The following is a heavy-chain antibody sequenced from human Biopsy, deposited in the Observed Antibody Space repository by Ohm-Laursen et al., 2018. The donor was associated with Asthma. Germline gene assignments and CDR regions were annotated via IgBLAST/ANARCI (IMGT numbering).Heavy chain of an antibody. D-gene: IGHD5-24*01. CDR3: ARISRLGYNSLDYGMDV. CDR1: GFSVSTKY. J-gene: IGHJ6*02. CDR2: IYSGDNT. V-gene: IGHV3-53*01. Sequence: GSLRLSCAPSGFSVSTKYMSWVRQAPGKGLEWVSLIYSGDNTYYADSVKGRFTISRDHSKLYLQMNNLRAEDTAVYHCARISRLGYNSLDYGMDVWGQGTTVTVSS.